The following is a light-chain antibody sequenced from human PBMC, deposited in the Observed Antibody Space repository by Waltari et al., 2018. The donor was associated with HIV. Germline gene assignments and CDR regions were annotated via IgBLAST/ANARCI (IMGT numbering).Light chain of an antibody. V-gene: IGKV1-33*01. CDR2: DAS. J-gene: IGKJ5*01. CDR3: QQYDNLHLT. CDR1: QDISNY. Sequence: DIQMTQSPSSLSASVGDRVTITCQASQDISNYLNWYQQKPGKAPKLLIYDASNLETGVSSRFSGSGYGTDFTFTISSLQPEDIATYYCQQYDNLHLTFGQGTRLEIK.